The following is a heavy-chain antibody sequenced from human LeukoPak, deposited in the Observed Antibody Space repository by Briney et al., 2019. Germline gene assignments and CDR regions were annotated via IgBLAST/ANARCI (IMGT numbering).Heavy chain of an antibody. V-gene: IGHV4-59*11. CDR1: GGSISSHY. Sequence: TSSETLSLTCTVSGGSISSHYWSWIRQPPGKGLEWIGYIYYSGSTNYNPSLKSLVTISVDPYKNQSSLKLISVTAADTAVYYCARGGWGSFDYWGQGTMVTVSS. D-gene: IGHD1-26*01. J-gene: IGHJ4*02. CDR2: IYYSGST. CDR3: ARGGWGSFDY.